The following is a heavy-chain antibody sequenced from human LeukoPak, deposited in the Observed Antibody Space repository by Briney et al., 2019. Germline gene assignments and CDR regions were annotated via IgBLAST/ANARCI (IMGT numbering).Heavy chain of an antibody. D-gene: IGHD6-13*01. Sequence: SETLSLTCTVSGGSISSSSYYWGWIRQPPGKGLEWIGSIYYSGSTYYNPSLKSRVTISVDTSKNQFSLKLSSVTAADTAVYYCARSIAAAVHYFDYWGQGTLVTVSS. CDR1: GGSISSSSYY. CDR2: IYYSGST. V-gene: IGHV4-39*07. J-gene: IGHJ4*02. CDR3: ARSIAAAVHYFDY.